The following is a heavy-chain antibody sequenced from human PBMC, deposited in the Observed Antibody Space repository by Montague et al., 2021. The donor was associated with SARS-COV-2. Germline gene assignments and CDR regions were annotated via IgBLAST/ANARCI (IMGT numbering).Heavy chain of an antibody. CDR2: ISSRGSTI. Sequence: SLRLSCAASGFTFSSYEMNWVRQAPGKGLEWVSYISSRGSTIYYADSVKGRFTISRDNAKNSLYLQMNSLRAEDTAVYYCAIYSSGWYGWGFDYWGQGTLVTVSS. D-gene: IGHD6-19*01. CDR1: GFTFSSYE. J-gene: IGHJ4*02. V-gene: IGHV3-48*03. CDR3: AIYSSGWYGWGFDY.